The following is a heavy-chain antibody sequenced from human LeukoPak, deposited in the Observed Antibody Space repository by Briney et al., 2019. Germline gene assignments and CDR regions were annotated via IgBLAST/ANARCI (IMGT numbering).Heavy chain of an antibody. J-gene: IGHJ4*02. V-gene: IGHV3-30-3*01. D-gene: IGHD2-2*01. Sequence: PGGSLRLSCAASGFTFSSYEMNWVRQAPGKGLEWVAVISYDGSNKYYADSVKGRFTISRDNSKNTLYLQMNSLRAEDTAVYYCARAPFSYCSSTSCYLDYWGQGTLVTVSS. CDR2: ISYDGSNK. CDR1: GFTFSSYE. CDR3: ARAPFSYCSSTSCYLDY.